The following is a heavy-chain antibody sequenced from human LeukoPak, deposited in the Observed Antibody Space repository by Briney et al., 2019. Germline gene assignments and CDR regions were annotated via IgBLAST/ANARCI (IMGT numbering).Heavy chain of an antibody. V-gene: IGHV4-59*01. D-gene: IGHD3-22*01. J-gene: IGHJ5*02. CDR3: ARDNYYDSSGYYH. CDR1: GGSISSYY. CDR2: IYYSGST. Sequence: SETLSLTCTVSGGSISSYYWSWIRQPPRKGLEWIGYIYYSGSTNYNPSLKSRVTISVDTSKNQFSLKLSSVTAADTAVYYCARDNYYDSSGYYHWGQGTLVTVSS.